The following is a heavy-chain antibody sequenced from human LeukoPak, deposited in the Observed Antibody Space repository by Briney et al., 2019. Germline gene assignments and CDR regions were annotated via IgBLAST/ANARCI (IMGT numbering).Heavy chain of an antibody. V-gene: IGHV4-4*07. CDR1: GGSISSYY. CDR2: IYTSGST. Sequence: SETLSLTCTVSGGSISSYYWSWIRQPAGKGLEWIGRIYTSGSTNYNPSLKSRVTMSVDTSTNQFSLKLSYVTAADTAVYYCARVRSGSNWFDPWGQGTLVTVSS. D-gene: IGHD1-26*01. J-gene: IGHJ5*02. CDR3: ARVRSGSNWFDP.